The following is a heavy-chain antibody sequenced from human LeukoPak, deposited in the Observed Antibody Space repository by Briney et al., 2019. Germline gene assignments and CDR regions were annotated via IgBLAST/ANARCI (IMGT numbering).Heavy chain of an antibody. J-gene: IGHJ3*02. D-gene: IGHD1-26*01. CDR2: IYYSGST. CDR1: GGSISSYY. Sequence: PSETLSLTCTVSGGSISSYYWSWIRQPPGKGLEWIGYIYYSGSTNYNPSLKSRVTISVDTSKNQFSLKLSSVTAADTAEYYCARDRVVGAPGALDIWGQGTMVTVSS. V-gene: IGHV4-59*01. CDR3: ARDRVVGAPGALDI.